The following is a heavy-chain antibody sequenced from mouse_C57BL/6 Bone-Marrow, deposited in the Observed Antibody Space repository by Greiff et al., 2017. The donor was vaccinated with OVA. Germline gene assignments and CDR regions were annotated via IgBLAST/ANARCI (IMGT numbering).Heavy chain of an antibody. J-gene: IGHJ2*02. V-gene: IGHV1-59*01. CDR3: AHYGSRLYLHY. CDR1: GSTFTNSW. CDR2: IAPSDSYI. Sequence: VQLQQPGAELVRPGTSVKLSCKASGSTFTNSWLHWVKQRPGQGLEWIGVIAPSDSYINYNQKFKGRSTLTVDTSSSTAYMHLSSLTSEDSAVYYCAHYGSRLYLHYWGQGTSLTVSS. D-gene: IGHD1-1*01.